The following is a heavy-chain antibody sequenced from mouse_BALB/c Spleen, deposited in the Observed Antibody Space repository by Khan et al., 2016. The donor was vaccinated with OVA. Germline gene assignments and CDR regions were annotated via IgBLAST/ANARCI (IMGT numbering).Heavy chain of an antibody. CDR2: INPNNGGT. V-gene: IGHV1S81*02. CDR3: TRSGYVTFAY. CDR1: GYTFTSYY. J-gene: IGHJ3*01. D-gene: IGHD3-2*02. Sequence: VQLQQSGAELVKPGASVRLSCKASGYTFTSYYLYWLKQRPGQGLEWIGDINPNNGGTNFNEKFRTKATLTVDKSSNTAYMELSRLTSEDSAVYYCTRSGYVTFAYWGQGTLVTVSA.